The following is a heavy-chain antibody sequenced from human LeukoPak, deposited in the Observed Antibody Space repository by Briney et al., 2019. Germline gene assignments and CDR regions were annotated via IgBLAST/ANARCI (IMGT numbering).Heavy chain of an antibody. V-gene: IGHV4-59*12. CDR2: TYYSGST. CDR1: GGSISSYC. J-gene: IGHJ6*03. CDR3: ASQRSYGFYYYMDA. Sequence: PSETLSFTCTVSGGSISSYCWSWIRQPPGKGLEWIGYTYYSGSTNYNPSLKSRVTISVDTSKDQFSLKLSSVTAADTAVYYCASQRSYGFYYYMDAWGKGTTVTVSS. D-gene: IGHD1-26*01.